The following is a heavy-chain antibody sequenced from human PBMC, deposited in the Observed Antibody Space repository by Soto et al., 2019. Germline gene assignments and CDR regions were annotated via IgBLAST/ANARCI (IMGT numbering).Heavy chain of an antibody. CDR2: MNPINGAA. D-gene: IGHD6-13*01. CDR3: GRGPSPRAPAGGTPYYYAMDV. Sequence: ASVKVSCKASGYDFTAYDINWVRQASGQGLEWMGWMNPINGAAGSARRFQGRVSMARNTATGTAYLELTSLRSDDTAVYYCGRGPSPRAPAGGTPYYYAMDVWGQGTTVTVSS. V-gene: IGHV1-8*02. CDR1: GYDFTAYD. J-gene: IGHJ6*02.